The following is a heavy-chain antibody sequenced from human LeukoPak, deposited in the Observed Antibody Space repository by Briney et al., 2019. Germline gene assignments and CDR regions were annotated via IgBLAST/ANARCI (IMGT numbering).Heavy chain of an antibody. J-gene: IGHJ4*02. CDR3: ARARAGIAAAGVFDY. D-gene: IGHD6-13*01. CDR2: ISAYNGNT. CDR1: GYTFTNYA. Sequence: ASVKVSCKASGYTFTNYAMNWVRQAPGQGLEWMGWISAYNGNTNYAQKLQGRVTMTTDTSTSTAYMELRSLRSDDTAVYYCARARAGIAAAGVFDYWGQGTLVTVSS. V-gene: IGHV1-18*01.